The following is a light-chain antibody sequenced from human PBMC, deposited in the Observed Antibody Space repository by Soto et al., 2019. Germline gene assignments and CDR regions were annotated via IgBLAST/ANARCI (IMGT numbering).Light chain of an antibody. V-gene: IGKV3-15*01. CDR3: QQYNNWRPLT. J-gene: IGKJ4*01. CDR2: GAS. Sequence: EIVMTQSPATLSVSPGERATLSCRASRSVNSNLAWYQHKPGQAPRLLLYGASTRATGIPGRFSGSESGTEFTLTISSLQSEDSAVYYCQQYNNWRPLTFGGGTKVEI. CDR1: RSVNSN.